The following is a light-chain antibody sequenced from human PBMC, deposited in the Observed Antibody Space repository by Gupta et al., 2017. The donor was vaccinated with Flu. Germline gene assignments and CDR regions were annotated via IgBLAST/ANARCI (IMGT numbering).Light chain of an antibody. CDR1: RRPVYTDGGTY. J-gene: IGKJ2*01. Sequence: GTLGQPASSSGRSSRRPVYTDGGTYLSWLHQRPGQAPRLLIYQISNRFSGVPDRFSGSGAGTDFTLNISRVEAEDVGIYYCMQLAQVPYTFGQWTKLEI. CDR2: QIS. CDR3: MQLAQVPYT. V-gene: IGKV2-24*01.